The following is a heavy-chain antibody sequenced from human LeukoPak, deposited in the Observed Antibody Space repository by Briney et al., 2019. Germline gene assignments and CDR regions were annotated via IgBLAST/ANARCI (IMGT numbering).Heavy chain of an antibody. D-gene: IGHD5-18*01. V-gene: IGHV4-59*01. CDR2: IYYSGST. Sequence: SETLSLTCTVSGGSISSYYWSWIRQPPGKGLEWIGYIYYSGSTNYNPSLKSRVTISVDTSKNQFSLKLSSVTAADTAVYYCARGGRDTAMVLAYWGQGTLVTVSS. J-gene: IGHJ4*02. CDR3: ARGGRDTAMVLAY. CDR1: GGSISSYY.